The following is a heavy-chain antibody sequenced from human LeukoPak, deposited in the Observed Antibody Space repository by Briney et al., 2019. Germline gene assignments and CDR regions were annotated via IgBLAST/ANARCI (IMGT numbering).Heavy chain of an antibody. D-gene: IGHD2-21*01. CDR3: ARHSEGAGDAFDI. J-gene: IGHJ3*02. V-gene: IGHV4-59*01. CDR2: IYYSGST. CDR1: GGSISSYY. Sequence: SETLSLTCTVSGGSISSYYWSWIRQLPGKGLEWIGYIYYSGSTNYNPSLKSRVTISVDTSKNQFSLKLSSVTAADTAVYYCARHSEGAGDAFDIWGQGTMVTVSS.